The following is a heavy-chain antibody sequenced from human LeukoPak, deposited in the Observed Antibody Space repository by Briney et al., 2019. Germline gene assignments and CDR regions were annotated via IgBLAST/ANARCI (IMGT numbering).Heavy chain of an antibody. CDR2: IYPGDSDT. CDR3: ARREDSGSYSDAFDI. J-gene: IGHJ3*02. Sequence: HGESLKISCKGSGYSFTSYWIGWVRQMLGKGLEWMGIIYPGDSDTRYSPSFQGQVTISADKSISTAYLQWSSLKASDTAMYYCARREDSGSYSDAFDIWGQGTMVTVSS. CDR1: GYSFTSYW. V-gene: IGHV5-51*01. D-gene: IGHD1-26*01.